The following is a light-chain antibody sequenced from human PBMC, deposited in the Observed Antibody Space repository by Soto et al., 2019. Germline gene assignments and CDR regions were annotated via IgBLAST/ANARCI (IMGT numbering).Light chain of an antibody. CDR1: QSINSRS. J-gene: IGKJ2*01. CDR2: DAS. Sequence: EIVLTQSPGTLSLSPGERATLSCGASQSINSRSLAWYQQKPGQAPRLLIYDASSRATGITDRFSASGSGTDFTLTISSLEPEDFAVYYCQPYVASPYTVGPVTQVDIK. V-gene: IGKV3-20*01. CDR3: QPYVASPYT.